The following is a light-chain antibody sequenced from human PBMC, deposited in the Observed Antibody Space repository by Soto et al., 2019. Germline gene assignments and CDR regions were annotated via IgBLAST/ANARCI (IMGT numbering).Light chain of an antibody. Sequence: QSALTQPASVSGSPGQSITISCTGTSSDITTYNYVSWYQHHPGKTPKLMIYDFSNRPSGVSHRFSGSKSGNTASLTISGLQAEDEADYYCSSDTVSHAVFGGGTKLTVL. J-gene: IGLJ2*01. V-gene: IGLV2-14*03. CDR2: DFS. CDR1: SSDITTYNY. CDR3: SSDTVSHAV.